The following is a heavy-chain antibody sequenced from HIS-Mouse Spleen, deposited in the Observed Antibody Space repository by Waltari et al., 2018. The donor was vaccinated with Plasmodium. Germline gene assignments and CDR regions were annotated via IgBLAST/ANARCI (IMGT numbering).Heavy chain of an antibody. CDR2: INPNSGGT. V-gene: IGHV1-2*02. D-gene: IGHD6-13*01. J-gene: IGHJ4*02. Sequence: QVQLVQSGAAVKKPGASVKVSCKASGYPFTGYYLPWLRQAPGQGLEWMGWINPNSGGTNYAQKFQGRVTMTRDTSISTAYMELSRLRSDDTAVYYCARDLAAAGHFDYWGQGTLVTVSS. CDR1: GYPFTGYY. CDR3: ARDLAAAGHFDY.